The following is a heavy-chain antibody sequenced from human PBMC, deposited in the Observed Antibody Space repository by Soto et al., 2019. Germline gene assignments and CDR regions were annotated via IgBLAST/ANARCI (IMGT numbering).Heavy chain of an antibody. J-gene: IGHJ4*02. CDR2: ISYNGGSQ. CDR3: AKDRVPCSHFEY. D-gene: IGHD2-15*01. V-gene: IGHV3-30*18. Sequence: QVQLVESGGAVVQPGRSLRLSCAASGFPFSSYGMHWVRQAPGKGLEWVAVISYNGGSQYYGEYVKGRVTISRDNSKNTLYLQTDSLRAEDTALYYCAKDRVPCSHFEYWGLGTLVTVSS. CDR1: GFPFSSYG.